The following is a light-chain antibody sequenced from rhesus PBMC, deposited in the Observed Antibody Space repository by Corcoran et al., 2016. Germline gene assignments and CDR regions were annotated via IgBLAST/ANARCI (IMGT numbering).Light chain of an antibody. CDR2: AAS. CDR3: RQDCTTPYS. CDR1: QGINKE. J-gene: IGKJ2*01. V-gene: IGKV1-94*01. Sequence: DIQMTQSPSSLSASAGDRGTVTCRASQGINKELSWYQPKPGKAPTLLIYAASSWQTGVSSRFSGSGSGKDYTLTISSLQPEDVATYYCRQDCTTPYSFGQGTKVEIK.